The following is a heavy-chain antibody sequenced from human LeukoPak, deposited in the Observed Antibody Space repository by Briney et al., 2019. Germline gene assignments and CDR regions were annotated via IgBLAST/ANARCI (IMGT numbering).Heavy chain of an antibody. J-gene: IGHJ4*02. CDR1: GFTFSNYG. CDR2: MSYDGSNK. V-gene: IGHV3-30*03. CDR3: ARASSGWYLVDY. Sequence: GRSLRLSCAASGFTFSNYGMHWVRQAPGKGLEWVAMMSYDGSNKYYADSVKGRFTISRDNSKNTLYLQMNSLRAEDTAVYYCARASSGWYLVDYWGQGTLVTVSS. D-gene: IGHD6-19*01.